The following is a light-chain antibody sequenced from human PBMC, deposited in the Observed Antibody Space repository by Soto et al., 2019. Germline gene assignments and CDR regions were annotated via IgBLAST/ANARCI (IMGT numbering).Light chain of an antibody. CDR3: QQSYSVPR. V-gene: IGKV1-39*01. J-gene: IGKJ1*01. Sequence: DIQMTQSPSSLSASVGDRVTITCRASRSISNYLNWYQQKSGKAPRLLIYAASSLQTGVPSRFSGTGAGTAFTRTITSLQPEDSATDFCQQSYSVPRFGQGTRVDLK. CDR2: AAS. CDR1: RSISNY.